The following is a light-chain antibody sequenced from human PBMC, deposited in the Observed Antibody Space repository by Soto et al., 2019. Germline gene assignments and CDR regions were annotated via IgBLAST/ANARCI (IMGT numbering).Light chain of an antibody. V-gene: IGKV3-15*01. Sequence: ERVMTQSPATLSVSPGERATLSCRASQSVSSNLAWYQQRPGQAPRLLIYGASTRATGIPDRFSGSGSGTDFTLTISRLEPEDFAMYYCQQYGYLVTFGGGTKVEIK. CDR2: GAS. J-gene: IGKJ4*01. CDR1: QSVSSN. CDR3: QQYGYLVT.